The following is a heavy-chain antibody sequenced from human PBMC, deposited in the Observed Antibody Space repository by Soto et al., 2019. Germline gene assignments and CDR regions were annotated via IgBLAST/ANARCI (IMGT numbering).Heavy chain of an antibody. CDR2: IIPILGIA. D-gene: IGHD6-6*01. V-gene: IGHV1-69*08. Sequence: QVQLVQSGAEVKKPGSSVKVSCKASGGTFSSYTISWVRQAPGQGLEWMGRIIPILGIANYAQKFQGRVTITADKSTSTAYMELSSLRSEDTAVYYCARDLGAQGSSSSASSGDYWGQGTLVTVSS. CDR1: GGTFSSYT. CDR3: ARDLGAQGSSSSASSGDY. J-gene: IGHJ4*02.